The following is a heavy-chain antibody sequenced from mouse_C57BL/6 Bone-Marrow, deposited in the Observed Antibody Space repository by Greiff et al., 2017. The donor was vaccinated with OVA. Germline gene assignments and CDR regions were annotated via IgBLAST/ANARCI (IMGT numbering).Heavy chain of an antibody. CDR2: ISYDGSN. Sequence: EVQLQQSGPGLVKPSQSLSLTCSVTGYSITSGYYWNWIRQFPGNKLEWMGYISYDGSNNYNPSLKNRISITRDTSKNQFFLKLNSVTTEDTATYYCARGIYYGKGWGQGTLVTVSA. J-gene: IGHJ3*02. CDR1: GYSITSGYY. D-gene: IGHD2-1*01. V-gene: IGHV3-6*01. CDR3: ARGIYYGKG.